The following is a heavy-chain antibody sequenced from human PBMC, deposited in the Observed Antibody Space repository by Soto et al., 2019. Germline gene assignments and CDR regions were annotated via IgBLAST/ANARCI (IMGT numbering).Heavy chain of an antibody. CDR3: AKGDTRAFDY. Sequence: SLRLSCAASGFNFDDYAMHCVRQAPGKCLEWFSGISWNSVTIGYADSVKGRFTISRDNAKDSLYLQMNSLRAEDTALYYCAKGDTRAFDYWGQGTLVTVSS. D-gene: IGHD2-21*02. V-gene: IGHV3-9*01. J-gene: IGHJ4*02. CDR2: ISWNSVTI. CDR1: GFNFDDYA.